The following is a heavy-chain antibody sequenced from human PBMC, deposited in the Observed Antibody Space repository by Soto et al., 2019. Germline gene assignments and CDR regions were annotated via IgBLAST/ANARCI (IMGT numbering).Heavy chain of an antibody. CDR1: GGTFSSYA. D-gene: IGHD3-22*01. V-gene: IGHV1-69*12. CDR2: IIPIFGTA. J-gene: IGHJ1*01. CDR3: ASDRPMIGVEAEYFQH. Sequence: QVQLVQSGAEVKKPGSSVKVSCKASGGTFSSYAIIWVRQAPGQGLEWMGGIIPIFGTANYAQKFQGRVTITADESTSTAYMELSSLRSEDTAVYYCASDRPMIGVEAEYFQHWGQGTLVTVSS.